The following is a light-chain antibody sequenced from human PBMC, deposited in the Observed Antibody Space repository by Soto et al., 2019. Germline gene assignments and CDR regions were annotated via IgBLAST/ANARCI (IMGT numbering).Light chain of an antibody. CDR2: EVN. Sequence: QSLLSQPASMSGSPVQSITIPCTGASSDIGLYNYVSWYQHHPGKAPKLLISEVNVRPSGLSDRFSASKAGNTASLTISGLQPEDEAYYYCSSLSTTSTPIVFGSGTKVTVL. V-gene: IGLV2-14*01. J-gene: IGLJ1*01. CDR3: SSLSTTSTPIV. CDR1: SSDIGLYNY.